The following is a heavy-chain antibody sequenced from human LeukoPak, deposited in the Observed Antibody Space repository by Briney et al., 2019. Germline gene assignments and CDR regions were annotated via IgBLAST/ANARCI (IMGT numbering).Heavy chain of an antibody. CDR2: ISSSSSYI. CDR3: AKEVEMATIVDY. V-gene: IGHV3-21*01. CDR1: GFTFSSYS. Sequence: GSLRLSCAASGFTFSSYSMNWVRQAPGKGLEWVSSISSSSSYIYYADSVKGRFTISRDNAKNSLYLQMNSLRAEDTAVYYCAKEVEMATIVDYWGQGTLVTVSS. J-gene: IGHJ4*02. D-gene: IGHD5-24*01.